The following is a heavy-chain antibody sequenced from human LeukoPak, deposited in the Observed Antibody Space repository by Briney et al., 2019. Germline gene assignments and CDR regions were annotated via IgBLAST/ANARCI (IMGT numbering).Heavy chain of an antibody. D-gene: IGHD4-23*01. J-gene: IGHJ4*02. V-gene: IGHV5-51*01. Sequence: PGESLKISCKGSGYSFTSYWIGWVRQMPGKGLEWMGIIYPGDSDTRYSPSFQGQVTISADKSISTAYLQWSSLKASDTAMYYCARHWMFGTVVPPDYYFDYWGQGTLVTVSS. CDR3: ARHWMFGTVVPPDYYFDY. CDR1: GYSFTSYW. CDR2: IYPGDSDT.